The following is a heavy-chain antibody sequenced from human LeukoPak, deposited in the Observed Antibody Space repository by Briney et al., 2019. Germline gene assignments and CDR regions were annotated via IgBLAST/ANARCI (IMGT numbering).Heavy chain of an antibody. CDR1: NVSITSSAYY. D-gene: IGHD4-17*01. CDR3: ARGHTAVTRHFDF. CDR2: ISSGSSAI. V-gene: IGHV3-21*01. J-gene: IGHJ4*02. Sequence: PSETLSLTCTVSNVSITSSAYYWAWIRQSPGKGLEWVSIISSGSSAIFSADALKGRFTISRDDAKNLLYLDMNSLRAEDTAVYYCARGHTAVTRHFDFWGQGTLVTVSS.